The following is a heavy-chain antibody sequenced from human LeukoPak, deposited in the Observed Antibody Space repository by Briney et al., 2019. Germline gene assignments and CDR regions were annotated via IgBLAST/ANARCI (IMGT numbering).Heavy chain of an antibody. CDR1: GYTFDTYG. CDR2: TSGYNGHT. D-gene: IGHD3-10*01. V-gene: IGHV1-18*01. CDR3: ARIQSAGTSDAFDI. Sequence: ASVKVSCKASGYTFDTYGISWVRQAPGQGLEWMGWTSGYNGHTKYAQKFHDRVTLTTDTSTSTAYMEMRSLRSDDTAAYYCARIQSAGTSDAFDIWGQGTMLTVS. J-gene: IGHJ3*02.